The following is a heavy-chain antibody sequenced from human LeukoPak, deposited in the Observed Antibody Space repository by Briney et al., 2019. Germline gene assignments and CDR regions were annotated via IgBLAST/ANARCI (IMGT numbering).Heavy chain of an antibody. D-gene: IGHD3-22*01. CDR2: INHSGST. J-gene: IGHJ4*02. Sequence: SETLSLTCAVYGGSFSGYYWSWIRQPPGKGLEWIGEINHSGSTNYNPSLKSRVTISVDTSKNQFSLKLSSVTAADTAMYYCARETDYYDSSGYSHFDYWGQGTLVTVSS. CDR1: GGSFSGYY. CDR3: ARETDYYDSSGYSHFDY. V-gene: IGHV4-34*01.